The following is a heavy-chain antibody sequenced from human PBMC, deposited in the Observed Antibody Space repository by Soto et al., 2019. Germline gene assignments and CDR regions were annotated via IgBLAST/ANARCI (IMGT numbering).Heavy chain of an antibody. V-gene: IGHV1-3*01. Sequence: QVQLVQSGAEVKKPGASVKVSCKASGYTFTSYAMHWVRQAPGQRLEWMGWINAGNGNTKYSQKFEGRVTITRDTSASTAYMELSSLRSEDTAVYYCARSYSSGWYEDYWGQGTLVTVSS. CDR2: INAGNGNT. CDR3: ARSYSSGWYEDY. D-gene: IGHD6-19*01. CDR1: GYTFTSYA. J-gene: IGHJ4*02.